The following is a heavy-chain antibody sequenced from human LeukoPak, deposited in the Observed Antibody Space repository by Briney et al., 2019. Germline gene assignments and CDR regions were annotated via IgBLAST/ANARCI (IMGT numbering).Heavy chain of an antibody. D-gene: IGHD3-3*01. Sequence: GGSLRLSCAASGFTFSSYAMSWVRQAPGKGLEWVSAISGSGGSTYYADSVKGRFTISRDNSKNALYLQMNSLRAEDTAVYYCAKGSYYDFWSGYYGFDYWGQGTLVTVSS. CDR1: GFTFSSYA. CDR2: ISGSGGST. CDR3: AKGSYYDFWSGYYGFDY. J-gene: IGHJ4*02. V-gene: IGHV3-23*01.